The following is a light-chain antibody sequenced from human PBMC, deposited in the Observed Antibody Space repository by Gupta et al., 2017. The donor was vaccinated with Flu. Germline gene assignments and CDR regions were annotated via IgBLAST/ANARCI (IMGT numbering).Light chain of an antibody. CDR2: GAS. J-gene: IGKJ3*01. CDR3: QQDGRSPS. Sequence: PGTLSLTPGERATLSCRASQSVGGSYLAWYQQKRDQAPRLLIYGASTRATGVPDRFSGSGSGTDFTLTISRLEPEDFAEYYWQQDGRSPSFGHGTKINIK. V-gene: IGKV3-20*01. CDR1: QSVGGSY.